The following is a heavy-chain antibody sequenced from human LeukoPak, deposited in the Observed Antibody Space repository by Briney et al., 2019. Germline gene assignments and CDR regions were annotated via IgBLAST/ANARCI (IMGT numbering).Heavy chain of an antibody. D-gene: IGHD5-24*01. J-gene: IGHJ5*02. CDR1: GGSFSGYY. CDR3: ASRKRWLPPSHQTYNWFDP. CDR2: INHSGST. Sequence: PSETLSLTCAVYGGSFSGYYWSWIRQPPGKGLEWIGEINHSGSTNYNPSLKSRVTISVDTSKNQFSLKLSSVTAADTAVYYCASRKRWLPPSHQTYNWFDPWGQGTLVTVSS. V-gene: IGHV4-34*01.